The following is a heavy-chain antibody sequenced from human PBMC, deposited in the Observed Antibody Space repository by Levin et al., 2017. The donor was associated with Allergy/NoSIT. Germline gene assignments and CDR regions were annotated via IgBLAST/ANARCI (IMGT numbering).Heavy chain of an antibody. V-gene: IGHV3-69-1*01. D-gene: IGHD2-15*01. CDR2: VSSSSTI. J-gene: IGHJ4*02. CDR1: GFTLSDYY. CDR3: ARLYCSAGSYSRQIFDY. Sequence: GGSLRLSCAASGFTLSDYYMNWVRQAPGKGLEWVSSVSSSSTIYYADSVKGRFTISRDNVRTSMFLQMNSLRAEDTAVYYCARLYCSAGSYSRQIFDYWGQGTLVTVSP.